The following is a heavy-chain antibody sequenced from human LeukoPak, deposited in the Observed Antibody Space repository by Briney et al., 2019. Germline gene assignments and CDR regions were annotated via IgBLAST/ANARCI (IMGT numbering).Heavy chain of an antibody. CDR3: AKGASRIAVTGLVPYYYMDV. D-gene: IGHD6-19*01. CDR2: IRYDGSKN. CDR1: GFTFSSYE. J-gene: IGHJ6*03. V-gene: IGHV3-30*02. Sequence: GGSLRLSCAASGFTFSSYEMNWVRQAPGKGLEWVAFIRYDGSKNYYADSVKGRFTISRDSSKNTLYLQMNSLRTEDTALYYCAKGASRIAVTGLVPYYYMDVWGKGTTVTISS.